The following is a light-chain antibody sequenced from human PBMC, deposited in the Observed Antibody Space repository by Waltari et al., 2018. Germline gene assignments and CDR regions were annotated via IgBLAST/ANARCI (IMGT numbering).Light chain of an antibody. V-gene: IGLV2-23*02. CDR2: EVT. J-gene: IGLJ1*01. Sequence: QSAPTPPASVSGSPGPSLPVSCTASSRAVGRYHFVSWYQHHPGNAPTRIIYEVTKRPSGVSDRFSGSKSGNTASLTSSGLQTDDEADYYCSSYAGGVYVFGTGTTVTVL. CDR1: SRAVGRYHF. CDR3: SSYAGGVYV.